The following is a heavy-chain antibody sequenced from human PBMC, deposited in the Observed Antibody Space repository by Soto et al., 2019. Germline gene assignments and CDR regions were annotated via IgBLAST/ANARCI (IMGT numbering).Heavy chain of an antibody. J-gene: IGHJ3*02. D-gene: IGHD6-19*01. CDR3: AREIAVARGAFDI. V-gene: IGHV4-34*01. Sequence: QVQLQQWGAGLLKPSETLSLTCAVYGGSFSGYYWSWIRQPPGKGLEWIGEINHRGSTNYNPSLKGRVTISVDTSKNQFSLKLSSVTAADTAVYYCAREIAVARGAFDICGQGTMVTVSS. CDR1: GGSFSGYY. CDR2: INHRGST.